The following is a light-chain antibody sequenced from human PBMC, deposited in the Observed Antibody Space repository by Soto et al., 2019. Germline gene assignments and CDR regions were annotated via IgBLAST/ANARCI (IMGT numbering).Light chain of an antibody. Sequence: PGERATLSCRASQSVSSSYLAWYQQKPGQAPRLLICGASSRATGIPARFSGSGSGTDFTLTISSLETEDFAVYYCQHRSKFGQGTRLEIK. CDR2: GAS. V-gene: IGKV3D-20*02. CDR3: QHRSK. J-gene: IGKJ5*01. CDR1: QSVSSSY.